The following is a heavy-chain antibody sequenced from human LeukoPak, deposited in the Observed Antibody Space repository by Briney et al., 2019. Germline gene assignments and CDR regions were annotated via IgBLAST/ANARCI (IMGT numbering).Heavy chain of an antibody. D-gene: IGHD6-13*01. V-gene: IGHV4-4*07. Sequence: SETLSLTCTVSGGSLISYYWSWIRQPAGKGLEWIGRIYTSGSTNYNPSLKSRVTMSVDTSKNQFSLKLSSVTAADTAVYYCARGIAATGAHGWFDPWGQGTLVTVSS. J-gene: IGHJ5*02. CDR3: ARGIAATGAHGWFDP. CDR2: IYTSGST. CDR1: GGSLISYY.